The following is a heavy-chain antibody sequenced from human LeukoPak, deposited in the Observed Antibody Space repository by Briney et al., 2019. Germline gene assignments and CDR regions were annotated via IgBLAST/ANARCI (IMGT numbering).Heavy chain of an antibody. D-gene: IGHD3-10*01. CDR1: GYTFTGYY. J-gene: IGHJ6*03. CDR2: INPNSGGT. CDR3: ARAGITMVPPADYYYYYYMDV. V-gene: IGHV1-2*02. Sequence: GASVKVSCKASGYTFTGYYMHWVRQAPGQGLEWMGWINPNSGGTNYAQKFQGRVTMTRDTSISTAYMELSRLRSDDTAVYYCARAGITMVPPADYYYYYYMDVWGKGTTVTVSS.